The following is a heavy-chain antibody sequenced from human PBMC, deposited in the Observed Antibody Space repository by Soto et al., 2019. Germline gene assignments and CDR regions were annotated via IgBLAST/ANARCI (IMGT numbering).Heavy chain of an antibody. CDR3: VRGGSTMGSNTLDY. CDR1: GGPISSGSYY. V-gene: IGHV4-61*01. CDR2: IYFTGST. Sequence: QVQLQESGPGLVKPSETLSLTCTVSGGPISSGSYYWSWIRQPPGKGLEWIGYIYFTGSTIYNPSLESRVIISVATPKDQFSLKLTSVTAADTAVYYCVRGGSTMGSNTLDYWGQGTLVTVSS. J-gene: IGHJ4*02. D-gene: IGHD1-26*01.